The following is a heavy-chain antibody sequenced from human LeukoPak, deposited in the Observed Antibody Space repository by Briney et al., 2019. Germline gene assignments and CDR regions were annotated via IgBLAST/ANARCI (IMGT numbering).Heavy chain of an antibody. V-gene: IGHV4-38-2*02. CDR3: ARGPPAVINPVYYYYGMDV. CDR1: GYSISSGYY. J-gene: IGHJ6*02. Sequence: SETLSLTCTVSGYSISSGYYWGWIRQPPGKGLEWIGSIYHSGSTYYNPSLKSRVTISVDTSKNQFSLKLSSVTAADTAVYYCARGPPAVINPVYYYYGMDVWGQGTTVTVSS. CDR2: IYHSGST. D-gene: IGHD3-16*02.